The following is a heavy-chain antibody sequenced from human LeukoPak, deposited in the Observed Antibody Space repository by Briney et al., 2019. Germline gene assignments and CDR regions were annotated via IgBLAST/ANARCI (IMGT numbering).Heavy chain of an antibody. CDR1: GGSISTKVYC. D-gene: IGHD2-2*01. CDR3: ARVVAAASRYFDY. Sequence: SETLSLTCSVSGGSISTKVYCWGWIRQSPVKGLEWIGSVCDGGSTHYNPSLKSRVTISVDTSKNQFSLKLSSVTAADTAVYYCARVVAAASRYFDYWGQGTLVTVSS. J-gene: IGHJ4*02. CDR2: VCDGGST. V-gene: IGHV4-39*07.